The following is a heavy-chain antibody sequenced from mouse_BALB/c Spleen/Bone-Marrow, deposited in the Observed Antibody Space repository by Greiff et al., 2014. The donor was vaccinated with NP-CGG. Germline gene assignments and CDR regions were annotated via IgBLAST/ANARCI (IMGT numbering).Heavy chain of an antibody. CDR2: IRNKANGYTT. D-gene: IGHD2-1*01. CDR1: GFTFTDYY. V-gene: IGHV7-3*02. CDR3: ARDKNYGSYWYFDV. J-gene: IGHJ1*01. Sequence: EVHLVESGGDLVQPGGSLRLSCATSGFTFTDYYMSWVRQPPGKALEWLGFIRNKANGYTTEYSASVKGRFTISRDNSQSILYLQMNTLRAEDSATYYCARDKNYGSYWYFDVWGAGTTVTVSS.